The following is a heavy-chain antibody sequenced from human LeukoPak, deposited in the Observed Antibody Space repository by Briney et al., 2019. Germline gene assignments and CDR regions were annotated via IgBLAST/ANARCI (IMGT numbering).Heavy chain of an antibody. CDR2: ISSSGSTI. CDR1: GFTFSSYS. V-gene: IGHV3-48*04. Sequence: GGSLRLSCAASGFTFSSYSMNWVRQAPGKGLEWVSYISSSGSTIYYPDSVKGRFTISRNNAKNSLYLQMNSLRAEDTAVYYCARPEGAGVNWYFDLWGRGTLVTVSS. D-gene: IGHD3-10*01. CDR3: ARPEGAGVNWYFDL. J-gene: IGHJ2*01.